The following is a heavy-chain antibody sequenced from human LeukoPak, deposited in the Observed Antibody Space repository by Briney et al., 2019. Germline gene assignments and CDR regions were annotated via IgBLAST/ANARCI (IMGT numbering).Heavy chain of an antibody. V-gene: IGHV4-34*01. D-gene: IGHD2-2*02. CDR3: ARGRRVVPAAILGWFDP. CDR2: INHSGST. Sequence: SETLSLTCAVYGGSFSGYYWSWLRQPPGKGLEWIGEINHSGSTNYNPCLTSRVTISVDTSKNQFSLKLSSVTAADTAVYYCARGRRVVPAAILGWFDPWGQGTLVTVSS. CDR1: GGSFSGYY. J-gene: IGHJ5*02.